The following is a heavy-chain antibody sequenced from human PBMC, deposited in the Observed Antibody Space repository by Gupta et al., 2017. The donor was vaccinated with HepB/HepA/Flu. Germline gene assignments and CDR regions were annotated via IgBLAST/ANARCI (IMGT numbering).Heavy chain of an antibody. D-gene: IGHD6-6*01. Sequence: QVQLVQSGAEVKKPGASVKVSCKTSGYTFTAYYLHWVRQAPGQGLEWMGWINPNRGGTNYAQKFQGRVTMTRDYMELRRLTSDDTAVYYCARGREYNRAYYFDYWGQGTLVTVSS. CDR1: GYTFTAYY. CDR2: INPNRGGT. V-gene: IGHV1-2*02. CDR3: ARGREYNRAYYFDY. J-gene: IGHJ4*02.